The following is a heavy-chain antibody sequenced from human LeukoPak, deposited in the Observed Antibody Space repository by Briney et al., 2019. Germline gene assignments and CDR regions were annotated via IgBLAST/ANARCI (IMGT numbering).Heavy chain of an antibody. V-gene: IGHV4-39*01. D-gene: IGHD3-10*01. CDR3: GRRGEGRYYYGSGSYPWFDY. CDR1: GGSISSSAFH. Sequence: SETLSLTCTVSGGSISSSAFHWGWSRQPPGKGLEWIGSIYYSRNTYYNPSLKSRVTISVDTSKNQFSLNLTSVTAADTAVYFCGRRGEGRYYYGSGSYPWFDYWGQGTLVTVSS. J-gene: IGHJ4*02. CDR2: IYYSRNT.